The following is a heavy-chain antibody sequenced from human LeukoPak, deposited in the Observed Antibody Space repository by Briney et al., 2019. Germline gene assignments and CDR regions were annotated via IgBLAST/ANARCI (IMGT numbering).Heavy chain of an antibody. CDR2: INPSGGST. CDR3: ARDFGCGGDCGVDY. J-gene: IGHJ4*02. CDR1: GYTFTSYY. D-gene: IGHD2-21*02. V-gene: IGHV1-46*01. Sequence: ASVKVSCKASGYTFTSYYMHWVRQAPGQGLEWMGIINPSGGSTTYAQRFQGRVTMTSDLSTSTVYMELSILRSEDTAVYYCARDFGCGGDCGVDYWGQGTLVTVSS.